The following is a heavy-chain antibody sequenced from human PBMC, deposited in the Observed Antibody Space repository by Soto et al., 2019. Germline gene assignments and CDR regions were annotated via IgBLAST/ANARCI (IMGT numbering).Heavy chain of an antibody. CDR2: IIPIFGTA. D-gene: IGHD6-6*01. J-gene: IGHJ5*02. Sequence: ASVKVSCKASGGTFSSYAISWVRQAPGQGLEWMGGIIPIFGTANYAQKFQGRVTITADESTSTAYMELSSLRSEDTAVYYCARPYSSSPGWFDPWGQGTLVTVSS. CDR3: ARPYSSSPGWFDP. V-gene: IGHV1-69*13. CDR1: GGTFSSYA.